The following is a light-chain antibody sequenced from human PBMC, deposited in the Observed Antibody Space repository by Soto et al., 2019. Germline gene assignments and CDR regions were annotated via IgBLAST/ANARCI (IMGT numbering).Light chain of an antibody. CDR3: QYYYSCPLT. CDR2: GAS. V-gene: IGKV3-15*01. CDR1: QGIGNT. Sequence: EVVLTQSPATLSVTPGEGATLSCRASQGIGNTFAGYQHKHPQPPSLLLYGASTRAAGIPARCCGSGAGAEVIIPISSRLYSEYFAFYCRQYYYSCPLTFGQGTRLEI. J-gene: IGKJ5*01.